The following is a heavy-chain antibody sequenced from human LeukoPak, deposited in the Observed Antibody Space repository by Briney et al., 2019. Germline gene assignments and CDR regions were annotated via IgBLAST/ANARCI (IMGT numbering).Heavy chain of an antibody. D-gene: IGHD3-22*01. CDR1: GGSISSYY. CDR2: IYTSGST. J-gene: IGHJ4*02. Sequence: SETLSLTCTVSGGSISSYYWSWFRQPPGKGLEWIGYIYTSGSTNYNPSLKSRVTISVDTSKNHFSLKLSSVTAADTAVYYCARDMYYYDSSGYLFDYWGQGTLVTVSS. CDR3: ARDMYYYDSSGYLFDY. V-gene: IGHV4-4*09.